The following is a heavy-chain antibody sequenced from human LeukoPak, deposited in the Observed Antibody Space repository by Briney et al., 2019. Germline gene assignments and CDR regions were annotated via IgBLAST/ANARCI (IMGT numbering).Heavy chain of an antibody. CDR1: GFTFSGYW. CDR2: IKQDGSGK. Sequence: GGSLRLSCAASGFTFSGYWMAWVRQAPGRGLEWVAHIKQDGSGKNYVDSVKGRFTISRDNAKNSVYLQMNSLRVEDTAVYYCARDDYLGYWGQGTLVTVSS. V-gene: IGHV3-7*05. CDR3: ARDDYLGY. J-gene: IGHJ4*02. D-gene: IGHD3-16*01.